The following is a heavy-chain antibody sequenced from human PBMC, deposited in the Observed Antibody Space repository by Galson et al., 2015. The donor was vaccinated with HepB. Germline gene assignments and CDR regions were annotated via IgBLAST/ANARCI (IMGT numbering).Heavy chain of an antibody. J-gene: IGHJ4*02. Sequence: SETLSLTCTVSGGSISSSNWWRWVRQPPGKGLGWIGEISHSGSTNYNPSLKSRVTISVDKSKKQFSLKLSSVTAADTAVYYCARGIAAAGTGFFDYWGQGTLVTVSS. D-gene: IGHD6-13*01. CDR2: ISHSGST. CDR3: ARGIAAAGTGFFDY. V-gene: IGHV4-4*02. CDR1: GGSISSSNW.